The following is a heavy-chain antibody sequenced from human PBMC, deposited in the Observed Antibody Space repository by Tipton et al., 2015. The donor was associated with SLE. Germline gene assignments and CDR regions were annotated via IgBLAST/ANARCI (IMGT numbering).Heavy chain of an antibody. D-gene: IGHD6-19*01. CDR2: IYSSGST. V-gene: IGHV4-4*07. J-gene: IGHJ4*02. CDR1: GDSIDHYF. Sequence: TLSLTCTVSGDSIDHYFWSWIRQPAGKGLEWIGRIYSSGSTNYNPSLESRVTLSVDTSRNQFSLSLASVTAADTAVYYCARGPTPPFGSGWYSFDYWGQGTLVAVSS. CDR3: ARGPTPPFGSGWYSFDY.